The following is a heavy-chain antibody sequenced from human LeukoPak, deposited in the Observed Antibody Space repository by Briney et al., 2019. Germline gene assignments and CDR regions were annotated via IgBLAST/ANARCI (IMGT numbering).Heavy chain of an antibody. CDR1: GFTFCRYG. V-gene: IGHV3-30*02. J-gene: IGHJ4*02. CDR3: AKDRYVRYCSSTSCYHQNYFDY. Sequence: GGSLRVSSTASGFTFCRYGMHWVRQAPGKGLEWVAFIRCDGSNKYYADSVKGRFTISRDNSKNTLYLQMNSLRAEDTSVYYCAKDRYVRYCSSTSCYHQNYFDYWGQGTLVTVSS. CDR2: IRCDGSNK. D-gene: IGHD2-2*01.